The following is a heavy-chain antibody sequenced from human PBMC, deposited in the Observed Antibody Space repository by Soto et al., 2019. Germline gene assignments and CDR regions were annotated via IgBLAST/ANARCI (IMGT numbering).Heavy chain of an antibody. CDR2: IYYSGST. CDR1: GGSINNYY. V-gene: IGHV4-59*01. D-gene: IGHD1-1*01. J-gene: IGHJ5*02. CDR3: ARRNWNALHNWFDP. Sequence: LSLTCTVSGGSINNYYWSWIRQPPGKGLEWIGYIYYSGSTNYNPSLKSRVTLSVDTSKNQFSLKLSSVTAADTAMYYCARRNWNALHNWFDPWGQGTLVTVSS.